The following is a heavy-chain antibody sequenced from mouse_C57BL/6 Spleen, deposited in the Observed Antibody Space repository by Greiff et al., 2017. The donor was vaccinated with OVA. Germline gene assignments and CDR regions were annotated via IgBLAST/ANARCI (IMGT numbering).Heavy chain of an antibody. D-gene: IGHD2-3*01. J-gene: IGHJ2*01. CDR2: IDPSDSET. Sequence: VQLQQPGAELVRPGSSVKLSCKASGYTFTSYWMHWVKQRPIQGLEWIGNIDPSDSETHYNQKFKDKATLTVDKSSSTAYMQLSSLTSEDSAVYYCARRLDGYLYFDYWGQGTTLTVSS. CDR1: GYTFTSYW. V-gene: IGHV1-52*01. CDR3: ARRLDGYLYFDY.